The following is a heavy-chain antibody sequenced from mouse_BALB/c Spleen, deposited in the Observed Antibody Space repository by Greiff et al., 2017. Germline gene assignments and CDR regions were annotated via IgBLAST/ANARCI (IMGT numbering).Heavy chain of an antibody. D-gene: IGHD2-1*01. CDR1: GYSFTDYN. V-gene: IGHV1S135*01. CDR2: IDPYNGGT. Sequence: EVKLMESGPELVKPGASVKVSCKASGYSFTDYNMYWVKQSHGKSLEWIGYIDPYNGGTSYNQKFKGKATLTVDKSSSTAFMHLNSLTSEDSAVYYCARAGFYGNYPFYYAMDYWGQGTSVTVSS. J-gene: IGHJ4*01. CDR3: ARAGFYGNYPFYYAMDY.